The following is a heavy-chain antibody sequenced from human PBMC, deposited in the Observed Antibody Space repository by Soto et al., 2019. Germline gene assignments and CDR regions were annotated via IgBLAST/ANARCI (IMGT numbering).Heavy chain of an antibody. J-gene: IGHJ4*02. D-gene: IGHD1-1*01. CDR2: ISSDGNHK. Sequence: QVQLVESGGGVVQPGRSLRLSCAASGFSVSAYTVHRVRQAPGKGLEWVAVISSDGNHKYYTDSVKGRFAISRDTSTNTVFLQMSSLGPEDTAVYYCARWEQPLFDYWGQGTLVTVSS. V-gene: IGHV3-30*09. CDR3: ARWEQPLFDY. CDR1: GFSVSAYT.